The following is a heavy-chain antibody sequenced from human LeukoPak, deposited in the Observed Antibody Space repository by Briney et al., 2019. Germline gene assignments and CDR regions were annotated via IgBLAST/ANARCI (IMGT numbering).Heavy chain of an antibody. CDR2: INHSGST. CDR3: ARPKPYCSSNSCPRDWFDP. J-gene: IGHJ5*02. Sequence: SETLSLTCAVYGGSFSGYYWSWIRQPPGKGLEWIGEINHSGSTNYNPSLKSRVTISVDTSKNQFSLKLSSVTAADTAVYYCARPKPYCSSNSCPRDWFDPWGQGTLVTVSS. D-gene: IGHD2-2*01. CDR1: GGSFSGYY. V-gene: IGHV4-34*01.